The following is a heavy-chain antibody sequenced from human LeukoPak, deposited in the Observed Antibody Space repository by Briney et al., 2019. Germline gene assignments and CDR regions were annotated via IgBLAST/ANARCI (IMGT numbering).Heavy chain of an antibody. D-gene: IGHD4-23*01. V-gene: IGHV4-59*12. Sequence: SETLSLTCTVSGGSISSYYWSWIRQPPGKGLEWIGYIYYSGSTNYNPSLKSRVTISVDTSKNQFSLKLSSVTAADTAVYYCARDHGGNINWFDPWGQGTLVTVSS. CDR3: ARDHGGNINWFDP. J-gene: IGHJ5*02. CDR1: GGSISSYY. CDR2: IYYSGST.